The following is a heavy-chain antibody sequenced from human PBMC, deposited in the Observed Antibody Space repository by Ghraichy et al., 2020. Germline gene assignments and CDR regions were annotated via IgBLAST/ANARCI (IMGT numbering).Heavy chain of an antibody. CDR1: GFTVSSNY. Sequence: GSLRLSCAASGFTVSSNYMSWVRQAPGKGLEWVSVIYSGGSTYYADSVKGRFTISRDNSKNTLYLQMNSLRAEDTAVYYCARDQRGYIGQNYYYGMDVWGQGTTVTVSS. J-gene: IGHJ6*02. CDR3: ARDQRGYIGQNYYYGMDV. D-gene: IGHD5-24*01. CDR2: IYSGGST. V-gene: IGHV3-53*01.